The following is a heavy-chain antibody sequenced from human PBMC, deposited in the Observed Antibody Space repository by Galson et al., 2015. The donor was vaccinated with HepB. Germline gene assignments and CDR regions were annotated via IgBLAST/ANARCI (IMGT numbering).Heavy chain of an antibody. CDR1: GYSFTSYW. D-gene: IGHD6-13*01. CDR3: ARSRTAAGNYYYYMDV. J-gene: IGHJ6*03. CDR2: IYPGDSDT. V-gene: IGHV5-51*03. Sequence: SGAEVKKPGESLKISCKGSGYSFTSYWIGWVRQMPGKGLEWMGIIYPGDSDTRYSPSFQGQVTISADKSISTAYLQWSSLKASDTAMYYCARSRTAAGNYYYYMDVWGKGTTVTVSS.